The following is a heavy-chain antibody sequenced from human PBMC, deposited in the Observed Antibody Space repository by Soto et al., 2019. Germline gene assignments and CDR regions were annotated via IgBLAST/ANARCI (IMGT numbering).Heavy chain of an antibody. CDR3: ARATYYDILTGYYLDYYYYSMDV. CDR1: GYTFTSYG. J-gene: IGHJ6*03. D-gene: IGHD3-9*01. Sequence: ASVKVSCKASGYTFTSYGISWVRQAPGQGLEWMGWISAYNGNTNYAQKLQGRVTMTTDTSTSTAYMELRSLRSDDTAVYYCARATYYDILTGYYLDYYYYSMDVWGKGTTVTVSS. V-gene: IGHV1-18*01. CDR2: ISAYNGNT.